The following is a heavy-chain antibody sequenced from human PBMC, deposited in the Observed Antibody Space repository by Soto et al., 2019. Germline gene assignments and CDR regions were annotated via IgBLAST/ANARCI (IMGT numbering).Heavy chain of an antibody. CDR2: IYYSGST. Sequence: PSETLSLTCTVSGGSISSYYWSWIRQPPGKGLEWIGYIYYSGSTNYNPSLKSRVTISVDTSKNQFSLKLSSVTAADTAVYYCARGRKNFDILTGYLYYYYGMDVWGQGTTVTVSS. D-gene: IGHD3-9*01. CDR3: ARGRKNFDILTGYLYYYYGMDV. V-gene: IGHV4-59*12. J-gene: IGHJ6*02. CDR1: GGSISSYY.